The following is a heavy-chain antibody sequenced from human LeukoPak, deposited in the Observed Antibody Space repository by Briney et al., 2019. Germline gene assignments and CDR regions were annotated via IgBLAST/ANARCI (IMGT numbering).Heavy chain of an antibody. V-gene: IGHV3-23*01. Sequence: PGGFLRLSCAASGFTFSSYAMSWVRQAPGKGLEWVSAISGSGGSTYYADSVKGRFTISRDNSKNTLYLQMNSLRAEDTAVYHCAKDSVYYGSGSPIGHWGQGTLVTVSS. CDR2: ISGSGGST. CDR3: AKDSVYYGSGSPIGH. D-gene: IGHD3-10*01. J-gene: IGHJ4*02. CDR1: GFTFSSYA.